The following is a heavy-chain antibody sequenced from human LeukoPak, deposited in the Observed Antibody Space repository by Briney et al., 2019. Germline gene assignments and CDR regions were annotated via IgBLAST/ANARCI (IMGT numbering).Heavy chain of an antibody. D-gene: IGHD3-10*01. J-gene: IGHJ4*02. V-gene: IGHV3-23*01. CDR2: ISGSGGST. Sequence: PGGSLRLSCAASGFTFSSYGMSWVRQAPGKGLEWVSAISGSGGSTYYADSVKGRFTISRDNSKNTLYLQMNSLRAEDTAVYYCAKVRAERELPQPEGHYWGQGTLATVSS. CDR3: AKVRAERELPQPEGHY. CDR1: GFTFSSYG.